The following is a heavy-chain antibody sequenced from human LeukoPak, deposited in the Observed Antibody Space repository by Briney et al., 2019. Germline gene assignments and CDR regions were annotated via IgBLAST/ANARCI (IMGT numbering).Heavy chain of an antibody. CDR1: GGSFSGCY. Sequence: PSETLSLTCAVYGGSFSGCYWSWIRQPPGKGLEWIGEINHSGSTNYNPSLKSRVTISVDTSKNQFSLKLSSVTAADTAVYYCARCRFGKQIDYWGQGTLVTVSS. J-gene: IGHJ4*02. V-gene: IGHV4-34*01. CDR2: INHSGST. CDR3: ARCRFGKQIDY. D-gene: IGHD3-10*01.